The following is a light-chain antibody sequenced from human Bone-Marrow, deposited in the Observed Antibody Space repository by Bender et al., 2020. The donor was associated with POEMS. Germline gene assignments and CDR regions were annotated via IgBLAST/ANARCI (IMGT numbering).Light chain of an antibody. CDR1: KLGNKY. Sequence: SYELTQPPSVSVSPGQTASITCSGDKLGNKYACWYQQKPGQSPVLLIYQDIKRPSGIPERFSGSNSGNTATLTISGTQATDEADYYCQAWDSSTVVFGGGTKLTVL. CDR2: QDI. J-gene: IGLJ2*01. CDR3: QAWDSSTVV. V-gene: IGLV3-1*01.